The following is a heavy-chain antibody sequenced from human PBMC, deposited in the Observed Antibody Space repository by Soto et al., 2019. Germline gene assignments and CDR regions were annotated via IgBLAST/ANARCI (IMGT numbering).Heavy chain of an antibody. V-gene: IGHV3-23*01. J-gene: IGHJ4*02. CDR1: GFTFSSYA. CDR3: AKSRIVGATTLGNYFDY. CDR2: ISGSGGST. Sequence: GGSLRLSCAASGFTFSSYAMSWVRQAPGKGLEWVSAISGSGGSTYYADSVKGRFTISRDNSKNTLYLQMNSLRAEDTAVYYCAKSRIVGATTLGNYFDYWGQGTLVTVSS. D-gene: IGHD1-26*01.